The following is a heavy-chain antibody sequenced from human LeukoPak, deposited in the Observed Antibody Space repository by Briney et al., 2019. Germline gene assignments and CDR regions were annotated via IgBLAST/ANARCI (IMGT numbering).Heavy chain of an antibody. D-gene: IGHD3-3*01. CDR3: AKDEAVGWSGPDY. J-gene: IGHJ4*02. CDR1: GFSFSSYG. CDR2: ISYDGSNK. V-gene: IGHV3-30*18. Sequence: GGSLRLSCAASGFSFSSYGMHWVRKAPGKGLEWMTVISYDGSNKFYADSVKGRFTVSRDNSKNTLYLQMTSLRAEDTAVYYCAKDEAVGWSGPDYWGQGTLVTVSS.